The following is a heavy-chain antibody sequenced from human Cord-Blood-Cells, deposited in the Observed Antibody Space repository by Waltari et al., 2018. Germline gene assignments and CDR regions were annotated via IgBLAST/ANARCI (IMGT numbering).Heavy chain of an antibody. CDR1: GFTFTSSA. J-gene: IGHJ4*02. CDR2: IVVGSGNT. CDR3: AALPRSYRPDTIDY. Sequence: QMQLVQSGPEVKKPGTSVKVSCKASGFTFTSSAVQWVRQARGQRLEWIGWIVVGSGNTNYAQKFQERVTITRDMSTSTAYMELSSLRSEDTAVYYCAALPRSYRPDTIDYWGQGTLVTVSS. V-gene: IGHV1-58*01. D-gene: IGHD3-16*01.